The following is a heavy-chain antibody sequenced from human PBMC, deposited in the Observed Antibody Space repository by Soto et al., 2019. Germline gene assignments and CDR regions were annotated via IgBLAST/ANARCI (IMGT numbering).Heavy chain of an antibody. D-gene: IGHD4-17*01. V-gene: IGHV4-30-4*01. J-gene: IGHJ6*02. Sequence: QVQLQESGPGLVKPSQTLSLTCTVSGDSIISGDYYWSWIRQTPGKGLEWIGYIYYSGDTNYNPSRKRPVIISVDTTKNQFSLKLSSVTAADTAVYYCARERALLYGGNPDYYYTVGVWGQGTTVTVSS. CDR2: IYYSGDT. CDR1: GDSIISGDYY. CDR3: ARERALLYGGNPDYYYTVGV.